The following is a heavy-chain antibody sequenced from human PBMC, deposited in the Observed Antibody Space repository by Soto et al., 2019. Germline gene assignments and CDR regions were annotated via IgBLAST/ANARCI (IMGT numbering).Heavy chain of an antibody. Sequence: QVQLVESGGGVVQPGRSLRLSCAASGFTFSSYAMHWVRQAPGKGLEWVAVISYDGSNKYYADSVKGRFTISRDNSKNTLYLQMNSLRAEDTAVYYCARESDTAMVSRYFDYWGQGTLVTVSS. CDR3: ARESDTAMVSRYFDY. CDR1: GFTFSSYA. J-gene: IGHJ4*02. CDR2: ISYDGSNK. D-gene: IGHD5-18*01. V-gene: IGHV3-30-3*01.